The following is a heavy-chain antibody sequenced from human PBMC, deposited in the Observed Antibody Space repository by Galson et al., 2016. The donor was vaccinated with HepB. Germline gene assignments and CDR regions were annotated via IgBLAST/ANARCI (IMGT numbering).Heavy chain of an antibody. V-gene: IGHV3-7*04. CDR1: RLTFRSDW. CDR3: ARHLDWAYWFDP. D-gene: IGHD3-9*01. J-gene: IGHJ5*02. CDR2: IKEDGSEE. Sequence: SLRLSCAASRLTFRSDWMSWVRQAPGKGLEWVANIKEDGSEEYYVDSVKGRFTISRDNPRKSLYLQMNRLRPEDTAVYYCARHLDWAYWFDPWGQGTLVTVSS.